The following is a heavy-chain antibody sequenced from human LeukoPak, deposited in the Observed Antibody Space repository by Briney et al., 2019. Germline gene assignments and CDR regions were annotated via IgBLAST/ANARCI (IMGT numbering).Heavy chain of an antibody. CDR2: ISGSGGST. CDR1: GFTFSSYA. Sequence: PGGSLRLSCAASGFTFSSYAMSWVRQAPGKGLEWVSAISGSGGSTYYADSVKGRFTISRDNSKNTLYLQMNSLRAEDTAVYYCAGYYDSSGYLFDYWGQGTLVTVSS. J-gene: IGHJ4*02. D-gene: IGHD3-22*01. CDR3: AGYYDSSGYLFDY. V-gene: IGHV3-23*01.